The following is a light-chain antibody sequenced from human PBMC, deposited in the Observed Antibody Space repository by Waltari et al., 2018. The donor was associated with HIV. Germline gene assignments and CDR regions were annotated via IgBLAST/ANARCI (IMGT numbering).Light chain of an antibody. CDR2: DAS. CDR3: QKYNSAPWT. CDR1: QGISHY. Sequence: DIQMTQSPSSLSASLGDRVTITCRASQGISHYLAWYQQKPGKVPKLLIYDASTLHSGVPSRFSGSGSGTDFTLTISSLQPEDVASYYCQKYNSAPWTFGQGTKVEIK. V-gene: IGKV1-27*01. J-gene: IGKJ1*01.